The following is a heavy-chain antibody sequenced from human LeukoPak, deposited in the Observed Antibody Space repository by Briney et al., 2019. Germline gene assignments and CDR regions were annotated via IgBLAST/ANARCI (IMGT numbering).Heavy chain of an antibody. CDR3: ARASRSIIVGATFPYFDY. D-gene: IGHD1-26*01. Sequence: ASVKVSCKASGYTFTSYYMHWVRQAPGQGLEWMGIINPSGGSTSYAQKFQGRVTMTRDTSTSAVYMELSSLRSDDTAVYYCARASRSIIVGATFPYFDYWGQGTLVTVSS. CDR1: GYTFTSYY. J-gene: IGHJ4*02. CDR2: INPSGGST. V-gene: IGHV1-46*01.